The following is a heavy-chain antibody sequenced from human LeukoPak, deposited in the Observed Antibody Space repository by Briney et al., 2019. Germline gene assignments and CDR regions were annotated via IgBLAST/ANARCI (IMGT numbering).Heavy chain of an antibody. CDR3: ARGRRYDYVWGSYRPFDY. CDR1: GGSISSSSYY. J-gene: IGHJ4*02. Sequence: SETLSLTCTVSGGSISSSSYYWGWIRQPPGKGLEWIGEINHSGSTNYNPSLKSRVTISVDTSKNQFSLKLSSVTAADTAVYYCARGRRYDYVWGSYRPFDYWGQGTLVTVSS. CDR2: INHSGST. D-gene: IGHD3-16*02. V-gene: IGHV4-39*07.